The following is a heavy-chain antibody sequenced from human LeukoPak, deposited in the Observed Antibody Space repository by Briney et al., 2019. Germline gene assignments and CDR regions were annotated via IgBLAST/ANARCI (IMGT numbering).Heavy chain of an antibody. Sequence: PGGSLRLSCAASGFTFSSYEMNWVRQAPGKVLEWVSYISSSGSTIYYADSVKGRFTISRDNSRNTLYLQINSLRAEDTALYYCAKHGSGSSYYMDVWGKGTTVTTSS. CDR1: GFTFSSYE. D-gene: IGHD3-10*01. J-gene: IGHJ6*03. CDR2: ISSSGSTI. CDR3: AKHGSGSSYYMDV. V-gene: IGHV3-48*03.